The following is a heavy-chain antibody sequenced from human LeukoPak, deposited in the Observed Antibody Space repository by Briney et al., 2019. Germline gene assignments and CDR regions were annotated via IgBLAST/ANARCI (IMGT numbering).Heavy chain of an antibody. D-gene: IGHD5-12*01. CDR1: GFTFSSYE. CDR3: AREWHNFFDY. CDR2: ISSSGSTI. J-gene: IGHJ4*02. V-gene: IGHV3-48*03. Sequence: GGSLRLSCAASGFTFSSYEMNWVRQAPGKGLEWVSYISSSGSTIYYADSVKGRFTISRGNAKNSLYLQMNSLRAEDTAVYYCAREWHNFFDYWGQGTLVTVSS.